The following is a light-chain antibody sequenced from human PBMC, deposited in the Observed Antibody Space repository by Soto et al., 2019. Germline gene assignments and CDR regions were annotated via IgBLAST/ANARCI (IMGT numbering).Light chain of an antibody. CDR2: EVN. V-gene: IGLV2-8*01. CDR1: SSDVGGYNY. CDR3: TSRAGSNNIK. J-gene: IGLJ2*01. Sequence: QSVLTQPPSASGSPGQSVTISCTGTSSDVGGYNYVSWYQQRPGKAPKLMIYEVNKRPSGVPDRCSGSKSGNTASLTVSGLQAEDEADYFCTSRAGSNNIKFGGGTKATVL.